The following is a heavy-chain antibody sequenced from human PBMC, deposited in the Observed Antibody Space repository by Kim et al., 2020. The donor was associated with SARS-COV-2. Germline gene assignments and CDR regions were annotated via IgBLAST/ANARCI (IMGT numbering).Heavy chain of an antibody. J-gene: IGHJ4*02. V-gene: IGHV4-34*01. CDR1: GGSFSGYY. CDR2: INHSGST. D-gene: IGHD3-10*01. Sequence: SETLSLTCAVYGGSFSGYYWSWIRQPPGKGLEWIGEINHSGSTNYNPSLKSRVTISVDTSTNQFSLKLSSVTAADTAVYYCARGYDYGSGTYYLFDYWGQGTLVTVSS. CDR3: ARGYDYGSGTYYLFDY.